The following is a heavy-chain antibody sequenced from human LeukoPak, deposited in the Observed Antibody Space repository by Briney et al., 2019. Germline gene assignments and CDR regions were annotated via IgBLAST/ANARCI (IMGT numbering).Heavy chain of an antibody. CDR2: IKQGGSEK. V-gene: IGHV3-7*01. J-gene: IGHJ4*02. CDR1: GFAFSSYW. CDR3: ARADYDYVWGSYRQYYFDY. D-gene: IGHD3-16*02. Sequence: GGSLRLSCAASGFAFSSYWMSWVRQAPGKGLEWVANIKQGGSEKYYVDSVKGRFTISRDNAKNSLYLQMNSLRAEDTAVYYCARADYDYVWGSYRQYYFDYWGQGTLVTVSS.